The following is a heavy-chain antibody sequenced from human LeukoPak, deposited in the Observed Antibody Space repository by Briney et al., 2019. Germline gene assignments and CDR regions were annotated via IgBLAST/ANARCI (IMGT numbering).Heavy chain of an antibody. CDR1: GGSFSGYY. D-gene: IGHD3-10*01. CDR3: ARLDYGSGSPTNYYYYYGMDV. V-gene: IGHV3-11*01. CDR2: ISSSGSTI. Sequence: LSLTCAVYGGSFSGYYWSWIRQAPGKGLEWVSYISSSGSTIYYADPVKGRFTISRDNAKNSLYLQMNSLRAEDTAVYYCARLDYGSGSPTNYYYYYGMDVWGQGTTVTVSS. J-gene: IGHJ6*02.